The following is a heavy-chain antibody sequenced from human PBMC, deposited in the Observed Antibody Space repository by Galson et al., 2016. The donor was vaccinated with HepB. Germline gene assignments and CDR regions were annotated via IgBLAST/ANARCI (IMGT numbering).Heavy chain of an antibody. CDR1: GFSFSTHS. V-gene: IGHV3-21*06. D-gene: IGHD5-24*01. CDR3: ARWGDDYNPYYYGLDV. CDR2: ISSRSLHI. Sequence: SLRLSCAASGFSFSTHSLNWVRQAPGKGLEWVSSISSRSLHIYYADSLRGRFTISRDDAKNSLYLQMDSLRDEDTAVYYCARWGDDYNPYYYGLDVWGQGTTVNGSS. J-gene: IGHJ6*02.